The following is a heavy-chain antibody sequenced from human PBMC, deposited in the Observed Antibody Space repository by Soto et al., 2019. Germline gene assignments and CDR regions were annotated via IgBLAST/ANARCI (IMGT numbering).Heavy chain of an antibody. CDR2: ISAYNGNT. D-gene: IGHD3-3*01. Sequence: GASVKVSCKASGYTFTSYGISWVRQAPRQGLEWMGWISAYNGNTNYAQKLQGRVTMTTDTSTSTAYMELRSLRYDDTAVYYWARGGGSYYDFWSGLWGPRFDPWGQGTLVTVSS. J-gene: IGHJ5*02. CDR1: GYTFTSYG. V-gene: IGHV1-18*04. CDR3: ARGGGSYYDFWSGLWGPRFDP.